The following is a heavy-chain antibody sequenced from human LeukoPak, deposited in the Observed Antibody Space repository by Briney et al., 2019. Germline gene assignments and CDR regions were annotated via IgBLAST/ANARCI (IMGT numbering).Heavy chain of an antibody. V-gene: IGHV4-34*01. CDR1: GGSFSGYY. J-gene: IGHJ4*02. CDR3: ARGRRAGYSYGRLLLDY. D-gene: IGHD5-18*01. Sequence: SETLSLTCAVYGGSFSGYYWSWIRQPPGKGLEWIGEINHSGSTNYNPSLKSRVTLSVDTSKNQFSLKLSSVTAADTAVYYCARGRRAGYSYGRLLLDYWGQGTLVTVSS. CDR2: INHSGST.